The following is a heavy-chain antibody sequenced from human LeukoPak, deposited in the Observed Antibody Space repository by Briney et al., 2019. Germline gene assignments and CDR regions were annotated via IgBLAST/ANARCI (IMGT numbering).Heavy chain of an antibody. D-gene: IGHD6-19*01. CDR3: ARDLHGYSSGWSFDY. CDR2: IHYSGST. CDR1: GGSISNYY. Sequence: SETLSLTCTVSGGSISNYYWSWIRQPPGKGLEWIGYIHYSGSTNYNPSLKSRVTMSVDTSKNQFSLKLSSVTAADTAVYYCARDLHGYSSGWSFDYWGQGTLVTVSS. V-gene: IGHV4-59*12. J-gene: IGHJ4*02.